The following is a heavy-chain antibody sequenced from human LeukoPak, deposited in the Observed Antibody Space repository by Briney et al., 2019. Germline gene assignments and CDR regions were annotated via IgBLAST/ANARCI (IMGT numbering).Heavy chain of an antibody. CDR2: IYSGGST. Sequence: PGGSLRLSCAASGFTVSSNYVSWVRQAPGKGLEWVSVIYSGGSTYYADSVKGRFTISRDNSKNTLYLQMNSLRAEDTAVYYCARDGIVGYFDYWGQGTLVTVSS. J-gene: IGHJ4*02. V-gene: IGHV3-53*01. CDR1: GFTVSSNY. CDR3: ARDGIVGYFDY. D-gene: IGHD1-26*01.